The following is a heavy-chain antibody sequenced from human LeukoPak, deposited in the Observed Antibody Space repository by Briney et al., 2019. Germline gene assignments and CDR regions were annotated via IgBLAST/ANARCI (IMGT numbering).Heavy chain of an antibody. J-gene: IGHJ4*02. D-gene: IGHD3-22*01. V-gene: IGHV1-46*01. Sequence: ASVNVSCKASGYTFTNYYIHWVRQAPGQGLEWMGIINPSGGSTSYAQGFQGGVTMTRDTSTSTVYMELSSLRSEDTAVYYCARHDCTAYYLDHWGQGTLVTVSS. CDR2: INPSGGST. CDR3: ARHDCTAYYLDH. CDR1: GYTFTNYY.